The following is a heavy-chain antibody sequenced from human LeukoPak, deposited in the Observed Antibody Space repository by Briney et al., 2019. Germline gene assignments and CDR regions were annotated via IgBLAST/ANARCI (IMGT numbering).Heavy chain of an antibody. J-gene: IGHJ4*02. CDR1: GYTFTTYG. CDR2: ISPYNGNT. D-gene: IGHD2-15*01. CDR3: ARDRAVVVAATDY. Sequence: ASVKVSCKASGYTFTTYGISWVRQAPGQGLEWMGWISPYNGNTNYAQKLQGRVTMTSDTSTSTAYMELRSLRSDDTAVYYCARDRAVVVAATDYWGQGTLVTVSS. V-gene: IGHV1-18*01.